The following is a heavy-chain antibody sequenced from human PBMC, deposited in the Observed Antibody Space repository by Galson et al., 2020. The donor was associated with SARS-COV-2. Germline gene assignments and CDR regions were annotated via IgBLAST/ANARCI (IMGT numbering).Heavy chain of an antibody. CDR2: TYYSRST. CDR1: GGSISSGGYY. D-gene: IGHD3-22*01. J-gene: IGHJ3*02. CDR3: ARARIVVVINAFDI. Sequence: SETLSLTCTVSGGSISSGGYYWSWIRQHPGKGLEWLGYTYYSRSTYYNPSPKSRVTITVDTAKNPFSLQPSSVTAADTAVYYCARARIVVVINAFDIWGEGTMVTVSS. V-gene: IGHV4-31*03.